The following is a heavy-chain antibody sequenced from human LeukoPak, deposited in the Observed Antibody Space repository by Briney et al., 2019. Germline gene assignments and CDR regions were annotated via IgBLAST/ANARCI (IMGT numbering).Heavy chain of an antibody. CDR2: IHYSGST. CDR1: GGSISSYY. J-gene: IGHJ4*02. D-gene: IGHD4-17*01. Sequence: SETLSLTCTVSGGSISSYYWSWIRQPPGKGLEWIGYIHYSGSTNYNPSLKSRVTISVDTSKNQFSLKLSSVTAADTAVYYCARLAYGDYALSDYWGQGTLVTVSS. CDR3: ARLAYGDYALSDY. V-gene: IGHV4-59*08.